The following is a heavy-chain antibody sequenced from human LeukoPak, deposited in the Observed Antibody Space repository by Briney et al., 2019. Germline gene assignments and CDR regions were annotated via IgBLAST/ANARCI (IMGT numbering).Heavy chain of an antibody. V-gene: IGHV1-2*02. CDR3: ARDGVSTTPDFDY. J-gene: IGHJ4*02. Sequence: GPVMVSCKTSGYTFTAYYMYWLRQAPGQGLECMGWIYPNSGATGYAQNFQGRVTMTRDTSVSTIYMELSRLRSDDTAVYYCARDGVSTTPDFDYWGQGTLVTVSS. D-gene: IGHD2-8*01. CDR2: IYPNSGAT. CDR1: GYTFTAYY.